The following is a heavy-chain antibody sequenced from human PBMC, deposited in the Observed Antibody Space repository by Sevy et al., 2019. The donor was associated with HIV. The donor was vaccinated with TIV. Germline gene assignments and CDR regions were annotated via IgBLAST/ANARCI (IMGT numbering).Heavy chain of an antibody. Sequence: ASVKVYCKASGYTFTSYDINWVRQATGQGLEWMGWMNPNSGNTGYAQKFQGRVTMTRNTSISTAYMELSSLRSEDTAVYYCAIYYYDSSGYYPQFDYRGQGTLVTVSS. D-gene: IGHD3-22*01. CDR1: GYTFTSYD. V-gene: IGHV1-8*01. CDR2: MNPNSGNT. CDR3: AIYYYDSSGYYPQFDY. J-gene: IGHJ4*02.